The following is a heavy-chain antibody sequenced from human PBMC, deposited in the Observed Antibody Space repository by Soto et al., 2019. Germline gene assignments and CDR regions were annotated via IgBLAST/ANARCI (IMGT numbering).Heavy chain of an antibody. CDR2: IIPIFGTA. CDR1: GGTFSSYA. J-gene: IGHJ5*02. Sequence: GASVKVSCKASGGTFSSYAISWVRQAPGQGLEWMGGIIPIFGTANYAQKYQGRVTITADESTSTAYIELSSLRSEDTVVYYCARDRSRIAVAGTGWFDPWGQGTLVTVSS. V-gene: IGHV1-69*13. D-gene: IGHD6-19*01. CDR3: ARDRSRIAVAGTGWFDP.